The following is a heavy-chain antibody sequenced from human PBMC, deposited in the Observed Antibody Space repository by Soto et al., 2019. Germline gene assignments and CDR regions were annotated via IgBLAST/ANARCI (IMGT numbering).Heavy chain of an antibody. V-gene: IGHV4-34*01. D-gene: IGHD5-18*01. CDR1: GGSFSGYY. CDR3: ARGRIQLYYYYYMDV. J-gene: IGHJ6*03. Sequence: SETLSLTCAVYGGSFSGYYWSWIRQPPGKGLEWIGEINHSGSTNYNPSLKSRVTISVDTSKNQFSLKLSSVTAADTAVYYCARGRIQLYYYYYMDVWGKGTTVTVSS. CDR2: INHSGST.